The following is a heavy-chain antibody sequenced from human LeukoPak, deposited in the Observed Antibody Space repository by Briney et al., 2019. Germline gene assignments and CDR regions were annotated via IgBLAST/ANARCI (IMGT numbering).Heavy chain of an antibody. D-gene: IGHD1-26*01. CDR3: ARELGSYEGGYYGRDV. J-gene: IGHJ6*02. Sequence: PGGSLRLSCAASGFTFSTRWMSWVRQAPGKGLEWVANINEDGSEKNYVESLKGRFTISRDNAKNSLYLQMNSLRAEDTALYYCARELGSYEGGYYGRDVWGQGTTVTVSS. CDR2: INEDGSEK. CDR1: GFTFSTRW. V-gene: IGHV3-7*01.